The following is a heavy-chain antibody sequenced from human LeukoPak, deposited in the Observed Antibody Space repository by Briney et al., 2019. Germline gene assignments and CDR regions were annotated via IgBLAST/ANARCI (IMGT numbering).Heavy chain of an antibody. D-gene: IGHD3-9*01. CDR2: IYYSGST. J-gene: IGHJ4*02. V-gene: IGHV4-59*01. CDR3: ARGELRYFDWLSLGPFDY. CDR1: GGPISSYY. Sequence: PSETLSLTCTVSGGPISSYYWSWIRQPPGKGLEWIGYIYYSGSTNYNPSLKSRVTISVGTSKNQFSLKLSSVTAADTAVYYCARGELRYFDWLSLGPFDYWGQGTLVTVSS.